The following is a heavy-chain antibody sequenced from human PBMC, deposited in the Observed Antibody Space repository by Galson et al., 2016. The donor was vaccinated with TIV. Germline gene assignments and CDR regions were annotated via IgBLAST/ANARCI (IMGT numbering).Heavy chain of an antibody. CDR3: TRHIGGDFGDY. D-gene: IGHD2-21*02. J-gene: IGHJ4*02. V-gene: IGHV4-38-2*02. CDR2: FFHPGAV. Sequence: ETLSLPCTVSGYSINSHYFWAWLRQPPGKGLEWIGSFFHPGAVYYNPSPERRVTMSGDTSKNHFSLRLTSVTAADTAIYYCTRHIGGDFGDYVGQGILVTVSS. CDR1: GYSINSHYF.